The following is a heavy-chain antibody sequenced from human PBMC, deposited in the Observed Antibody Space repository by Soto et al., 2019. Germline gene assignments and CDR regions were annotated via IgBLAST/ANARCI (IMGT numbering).Heavy chain of an antibody. D-gene: IGHD3-10*01. V-gene: IGHV4-30-4*01. CDR2: IYYSGST. Sequence: QVQLQESGPGLVKPSQTLSLTCTVSGGSISSGDYYWSRIRKPPGKGLEWIWYIYYSGSTYYNPSLKSRVTLSVDTSKNQFSLKLSSVTAADTAVYYCDGITMVRGVIKGVDYWGQGTMVTVSS. CDR1: GGSISSGDYY. J-gene: IGHJ4*02. CDR3: DGITMVRGVIKGVDY.